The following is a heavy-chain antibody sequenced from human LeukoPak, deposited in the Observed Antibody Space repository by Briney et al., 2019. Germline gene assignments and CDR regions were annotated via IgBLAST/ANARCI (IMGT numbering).Heavy chain of an antibody. Sequence: ASVRVSCKASGYTFTSYGINWVRQAPGQGLEWMGWISADIGNTNYAQKVQGRVTMTTDTSTSTAYMELRSLRSDDTAVYYCARGTSQFYYDSDAFDIWGQGTMVTVSS. V-gene: IGHV1-18*01. CDR1: GYTFTSYG. CDR2: ISADIGNT. J-gene: IGHJ3*02. CDR3: ARGTSQFYYDSDAFDI. D-gene: IGHD3-22*01.